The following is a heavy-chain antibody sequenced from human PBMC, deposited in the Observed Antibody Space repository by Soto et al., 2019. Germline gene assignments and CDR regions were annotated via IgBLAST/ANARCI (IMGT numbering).Heavy chain of an antibody. V-gene: IGHV3-21*01. Sequence: PGGSLRLSCAASGFTFSSYSMNWVRQAPGKGLEWVSSISSSSSYIYYADSVKSRFTISRDNAKNSLYLQMNSLRAEDTAVYYCARDNEYCSSTSCYRRRFSPNCFDPPGQATRVTVSS. D-gene: IGHD2-2*01. J-gene: IGHJ5*02. CDR3: ARDNEYCSSTSCYRRRFSPNCFDP. CDR2: ISSSSSYI. CDR1: GFTFSSYS.